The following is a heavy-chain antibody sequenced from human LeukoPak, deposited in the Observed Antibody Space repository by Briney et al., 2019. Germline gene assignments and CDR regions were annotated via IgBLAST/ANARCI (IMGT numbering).Heavy chain of an antibody. CDR3: ARDRYYYGSGSYYNPPLKCYYYMDV. V-gene: IGHV1-2*02. D-gene: IGHD3-10*01. CDR1: GYTFTSYD. CDR2: INPNSGGT. J-gene: IGHJ6*03. Sequence: ASVKVSCKASGYTFTSYDINWVRQAPGQGLEWMGWINPNSGGTNYAQKFQGRVTMTRDTSISTAYMELSRLRSDDTAVYYCARDRYYYGSGSYYNPPLKCYYYMDVWGKGTTVTVSS.